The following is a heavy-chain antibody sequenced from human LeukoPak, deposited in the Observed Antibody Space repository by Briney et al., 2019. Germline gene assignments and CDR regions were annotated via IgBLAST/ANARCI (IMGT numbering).Heavy chain of an antibody. V-gene: IGHV4-34*01. CDR1: GFTFSSYS. CDR3: ARRRVYYYYMDV. J-gene: IGHJ6*03. CDR2: INHSGST. D-gene: IGHD2-8*01. Sequence: KSGGSLRLSCAASGFTFSSYSMNWVRQPPGKGLEWIGEINHSGSTNYNPSLKSRVTISVDTSKNQFSLKLSSVTAADTAVYYCARRRVYYYYMDVWGKGTTVTVSS.